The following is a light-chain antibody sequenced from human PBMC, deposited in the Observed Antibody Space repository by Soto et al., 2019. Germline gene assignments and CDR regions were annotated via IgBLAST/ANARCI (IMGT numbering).Light chain of an antibody. CDR2: EVS. J-gene: IGLJ1*01. CDR1: SSDVGGYNY. V-gene: IGLV2-14*01. Sequence: QSALTQPASVSGSPGQSITISCTGTSSDVGGYNYVSWYQQHPGKAPKLMIYEVSNRPSGVSNRFSGSKSGNTASLTISWLQAEDEAEYYCSSYTSSSTPYVVGTGTKLTVL. CDR3: SSYTSSSTPYV.